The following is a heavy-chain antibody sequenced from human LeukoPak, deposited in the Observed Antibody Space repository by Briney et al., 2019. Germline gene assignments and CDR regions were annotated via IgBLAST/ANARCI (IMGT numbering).Heavy chain of an antibody. D-gene: IGHD6-19*01. Sequence: GASVKVSCKASGYTFTRNGISWARQAPGQGLEWMGWINGYNGNTKYAQKLQGRVTMTTDTSTTTAYMELRSLRSDDTAVYYCAREGWGTYSSGPYYFDYWGQGTLITVSS. J-gene: IGHJ4*02. CDR2: INGYNGNT. CDR1: GYTFTRNG. V-gene: IGHV1-18*04. CDR3: AREGWGTYSSGPYYFDY.